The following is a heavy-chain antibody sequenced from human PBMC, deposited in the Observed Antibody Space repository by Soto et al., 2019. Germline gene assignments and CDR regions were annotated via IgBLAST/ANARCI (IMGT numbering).Heavy chain of an antibody. CDR2: IYWNDDK. Sequence: QITLKESGPTLVKPTQTLTLTCTFSGFSLSTSGVGVGWIRQPPGKALEWLALIYWNDDKRYSPSLKSRLTITNDTSQNQVGLKMNNMDPVDTAKYYFAHRLRPPRITNFGIVARRRIEAFGSWGPGTIGTLSS. CDR1: GFSLSTSGVG. J-gene: IGHJ3*01. D-gene: IGHD3-3*01. V-gene: IGHV2-5*01. CDR3: AHRLRPPRITNFGIVARRRIEAFGS.